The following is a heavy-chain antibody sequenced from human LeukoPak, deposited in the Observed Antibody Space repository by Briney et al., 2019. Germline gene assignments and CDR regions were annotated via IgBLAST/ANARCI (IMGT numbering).Heavy chain of an antibody. CDR1: GFTFSTYA. D-gene: IGHD2-2*02. J-gene: IGHJ4*02. CDR3: ACLPATIPFDY. CDR2: ISPNVGST. Sequence: PGASLRLSCAASGFTFSTYAMSWVRQAPGKGLEWVSTISPNVGSTYYADSVKGRFTISGDNSKNTLYLQMDSLRAEDTAVYYCACLPATIPFDYWGQGTLVTVSS. V-gene: IGHV3-23*01.